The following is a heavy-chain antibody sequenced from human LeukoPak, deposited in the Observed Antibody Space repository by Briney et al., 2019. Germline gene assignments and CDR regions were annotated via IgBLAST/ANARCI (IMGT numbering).Heavy chain of an antibody. CDR1: GFTFSNYA. V-gene: IGHV3-23*01. Sequence: PGGSLRLSCAASGFTFSNYAMSWVRQAPGKGLEWASFISGSGGSTYYADSVKGRFTISRDNSKNTLYLQMNSLRAEDTALYYCAKDLGWPQGAFDYWGRGTLVTVSS. J-gene: IGHJ4*01. D-gene: IGHD2-15*01. CDR2: ISGSGGST. CDR3: AKDLGWPQGAFDY.